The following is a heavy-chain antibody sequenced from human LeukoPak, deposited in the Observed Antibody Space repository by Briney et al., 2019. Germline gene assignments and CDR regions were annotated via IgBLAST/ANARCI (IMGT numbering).Heavy chain of an antibody. D-gene: IGHD1-14*01. CDR3: ARTTPYLHFDY. CDR2: IYYSGST. J-gene: IGHJ4*02. V-gene: IGHV4-39*01. Sequence: SETLSLTCTVSGGSLSSSSYYWGWIRQPPGKGLEWIGSIYYSGSTYYNPSLKSRVTISVDTSKNQFSLKLSSVTAADTAVYYCARTTPYLHFDYWGQGTLVTVSS. CDR1: GGSLSSSSYY.